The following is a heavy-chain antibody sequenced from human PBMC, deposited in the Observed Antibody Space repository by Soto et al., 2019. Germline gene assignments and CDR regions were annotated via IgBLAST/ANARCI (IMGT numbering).Heavy chain of an antibody. CDR3: AREADDYIWGSYRYGFDY. D-gene: IGHD3-16*02. CDR2: ISSSSSYI. CDR1: GFTFSSYS. Sequence: EVQLVESGGGLVKPGGSLRLSCAASGFTFSSYSMNWVRQAPGKGLERVSSISSSSSYIYYADSVKGRFTISRDNAKNSLYLQMNSLRAEDTAVYYCAREADDYIWGSYRYGFDYWGQGTLVTVSS. J-gene: IGHJ4*02. V-gene: IGHV3-21*01.